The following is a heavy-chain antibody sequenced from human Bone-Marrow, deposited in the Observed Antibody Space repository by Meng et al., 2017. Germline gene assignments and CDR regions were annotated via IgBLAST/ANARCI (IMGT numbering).Heavy chain of an antibody. D-gene: IGHD3-10*01. CDR2: VSFDGSKT. CDR3: ARGHITVVRGAYYFEH. J-gene: IGHJ4*02. Sequence: GESLKISCAASGFTFSNFSIHWVRQAPGKGLEWVAVVSFDGSKTYYAESLKGRFIISRDNSKNTVYLQMTTLRAEDTGVYFCARGHITVVRGAYYFEHWGQGTLVTVSS. CDR1: GFTFSNFS. V-gene: IGHV3-33*01.